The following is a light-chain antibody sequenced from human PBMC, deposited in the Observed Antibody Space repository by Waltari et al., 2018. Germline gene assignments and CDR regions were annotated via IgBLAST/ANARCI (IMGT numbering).Light chain of an antibody. CDR1: QDIKTW. V-gene: IGKV1-12*01. Sequence: DIQMTQSPSSVSASLGDRVTITCRASQDIKTWLAWYQHKPGKAPKLLVSAASSLQSGVPSRFSGSGSGTDFTLTISNLQPEDFATYYCQQADSFPPLTFGRGTKVEIK. CDR2: AAS. CDR3: QQADSFPPLT. J-gene: IGKJ4*01.